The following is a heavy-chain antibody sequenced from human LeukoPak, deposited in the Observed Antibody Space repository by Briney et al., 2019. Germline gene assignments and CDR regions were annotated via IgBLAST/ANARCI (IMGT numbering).Heavy chain of an antibody. CDR1: GGSISSSSYY. J-gene: IGHJ4*02. CDR2: IYYSGST. D-gene: IGHD5-24*01. V-gene: IGHV4-39*01. CDR3: ARRMSHLYNFEY. Sequence: SETLSLTCTVSGGSISSSSYYWGWIRQPPGKGLEWIGSIYYSGSTYYNPSLKSRATISVDTSKNQFSLKLSSVTAADTAVYYCARRMSHLYNFEYWGQGTLVTVSS.